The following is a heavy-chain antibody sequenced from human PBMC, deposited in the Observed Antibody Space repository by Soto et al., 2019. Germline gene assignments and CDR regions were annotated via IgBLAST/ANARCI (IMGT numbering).Heavy chain of an antibody. CDR1: GVPISGSDYH. V-gene: IGHV4-30-4*01. CDR3: ARGSAAKRYFDL. J-gene: IGHJ2*01. Sequence: QVQLQESGPGLVKPSQTLSLMCTVSGVPISGSDYHWSWIRQSPGKGLEWIGYIFPSGATHYHSSLVSRITMSVETSKSQFSLRLTAVTAADTAVYFCARGSAAKRYFDLWGRGTLVTVSS. CDR2: IFPSGAT. D-gene: IGHD5-18*01.